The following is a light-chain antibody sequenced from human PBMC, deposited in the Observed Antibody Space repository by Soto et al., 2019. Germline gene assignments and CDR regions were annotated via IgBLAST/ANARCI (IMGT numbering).Light chain of an antibody. Sequence: DIVMTQSPDSLAVSLGERATINCKSSQRGLDSINNKNAVAWYQHKPVQPPILLISWASTRESGVPGRFSGGWFDTDFSLTISGLQPEDVAVYYCQQYYNSTYTFGQGTKLEIK. CDR2: WAS. CDR1: QRGLDSINNKNA. V-gene: IGKV4-1*01. J-gene: IGKJ2*01. CDR3: QQYYNSTYT.